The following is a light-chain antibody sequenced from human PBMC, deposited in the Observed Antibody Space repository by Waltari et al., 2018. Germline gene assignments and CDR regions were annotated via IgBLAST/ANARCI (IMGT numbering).Light chain of an antibody. CDR3: QQSFSTPYT. CDR2: KAS. J-gene: IGKJ2*01. V-gene: IGKV1-5*03. CDR1: QSITTS. Sequence: DIQMTQSPSTLSASVGDRVTITCRASQSITTSLAWYQQKPGKTPNLLIFKASTLKSGVPSRFSGSGSGTDFTLTISSLQPEDFATYYCQQSFSTPYTFGQGTKLEIK.